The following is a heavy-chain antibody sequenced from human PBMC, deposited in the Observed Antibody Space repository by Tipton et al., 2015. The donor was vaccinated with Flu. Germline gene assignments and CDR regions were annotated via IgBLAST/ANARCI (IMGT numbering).Heavy chain of an antibody. CDR2: ISNSGRT. J-gene: IGHJ2*01. CDR3: ARQDYYDVDLVDWYFDL. D-gene: IGHD3-22*01. Sequence: GLVKPSGALSLTCTVSGVSITNDYWSWIRQAPGKGLEWIGYISNSGRTNYNPSLKSRVSISVDTSKNQLSLKVISVTAADTAVYYCARQDYYDVDLVDWYFDLWGRGTLVAVSS. V-gene: IGHV4-59*01. CDR1: GVSITNDY.